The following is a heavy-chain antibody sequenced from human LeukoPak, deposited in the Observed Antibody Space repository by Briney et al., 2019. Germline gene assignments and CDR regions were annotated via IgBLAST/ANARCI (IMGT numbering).Heavy chain of an antibody. D-gene: IGHD3-22*01. CDR1: GGTFSSYA. V-gene: IGHV1-69*13. Sequence: SVKVSCKASGGTFSSYAISWVRQAPGQGLEWMGGIIPIFGTANYARKFQGRVTITADESTSTAYMELSSLRSEDTAVYYCARGPLGGYYDSSGYYYGMDVWGQGTTVTVSS. J-gene: IGHJ6*02. CDR3: ARGPLGGYYDSSGYYYGMDV. CDR2: IIPIFGTA.